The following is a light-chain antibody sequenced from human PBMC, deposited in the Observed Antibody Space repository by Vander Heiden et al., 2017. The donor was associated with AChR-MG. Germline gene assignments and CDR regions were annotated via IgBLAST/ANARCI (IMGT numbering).Light chain of an antibody. CDR2: LGS. CDR1: QSLLHSNVDNY. Sequence: IVVTQSPLSLPVTPGEPASISCRSSQSLLHSNVDNYLDWYLQKPGQSPQLLIYLGSNRASGVPDRFSGSGSGTDFTLKISRVEAEDVGIYYCMQALQAPYTFGQGTKLEIK. CDR3: MQALQAPYT. J-gene: IGKJ2*01. V-gene: IGKV2-28*01.